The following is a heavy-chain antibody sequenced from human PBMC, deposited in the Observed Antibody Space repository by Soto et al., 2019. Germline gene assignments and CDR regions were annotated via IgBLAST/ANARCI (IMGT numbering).Heavy chain of an antibody. Sequence: EVQLVESGGGLVKPGGSLRLSCAASGFTFSSYSMNWVRQAPGKGLEWVSSISSSSSYIYYADSVKGRFTISRDNAKNALYLQMNSLRAEDTAVYYCARVTSYDSSGYYCYWGQGTLVTVSS. V-gene: IGHV3-21*01. CDR2: ISSSSSYI. J-gene: IGHJ4*02. CDR1: GFTFSSYS. D-gene: IGHD3-22*01. CDR3: ARVTSYDSSGYYCY.